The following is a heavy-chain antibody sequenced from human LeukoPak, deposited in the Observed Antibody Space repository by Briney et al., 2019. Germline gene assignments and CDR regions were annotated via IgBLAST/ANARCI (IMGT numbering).Heavy chain of an antibody. D-gene: IGHD4-11*01. CDR2: ISGMGANT. CDR1: GFTFSSYA. V-gene: IGHV3-23*01. J-gene: IGHJ4*02. Sequence: GGSLRLSCAASGFTFSSYAMSWVRQAPGKGLEWVSGISGMGANTYYADSVKGRFTISRDNSKNTLYLQMNSLRAEDTAVYYCANSPSSHRPDYRYFDYWGQGTLVTVSS. CDR3: ANSPSSHRPDYRYFDY.